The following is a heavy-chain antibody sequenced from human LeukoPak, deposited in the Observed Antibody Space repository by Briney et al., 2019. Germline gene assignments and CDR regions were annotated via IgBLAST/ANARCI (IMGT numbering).Heavy chain of an antibody. V-gene: IGHV4-39*01. CDR3: ARGDCSGGSCYLFDY. J-gene: IGHJ4*02. CDR1: GGSISSSSYY. D-gene: IGHD2-15*01. Sequence: PSETLSLTCTVSGGSISSSSYYWGWIRQPPGKGLEWIGSFYYSGSTYYNPSLKSRVTISVDTSKNQFSLKLSSVTAADTAVYYCARGDCSGGSCYLFDYWGQGALVTVSS. CDR2: FYYSGST.